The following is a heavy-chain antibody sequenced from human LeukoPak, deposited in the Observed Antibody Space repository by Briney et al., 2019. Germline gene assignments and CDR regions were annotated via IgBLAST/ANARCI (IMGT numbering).Heavy chain of an antibody. D-gene: IGHD6-13*01. CDR1: GGSISSNSYY. CDR3: ARQRAAAALAHFDY. J-gene: IGHJ4*02. CDR2: IYYSGST. V-gene: IGHV4-39*01. Sequence: SSETLSLTCTVSGGSISSNSYYWGWIRQPPGKGLEWIGSIYYSGSTYYNPSLKSRVTISVDTSKNRFSLKLSSVTAADTAVYYCARQRAAAALAHFDYWGQGTLVTASS.